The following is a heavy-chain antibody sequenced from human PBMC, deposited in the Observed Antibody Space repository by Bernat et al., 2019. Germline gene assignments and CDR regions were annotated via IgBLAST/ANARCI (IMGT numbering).Heavy chain of an antibody. V-gene: IGHV1-8*01. CDR2: MNPNSGNT. Sequence: QVQLVQSGAEVKKPGASLKVSCKASGYTFTSYDINWVRQATGQGLEWMGWMNPNSGNTGYAQKVQGRVTMTRNTSISTAYMGLSSLRSEDTAVYYCARVYSGGLYYYYYYGMDVWGQGTTVTVSS. J-gene: IGHJ6*02. CDR1: GYTFTSYD. D-gene: IGHD2-21*01. CDR3: ARVYSGGLYYYYYYGMDV.